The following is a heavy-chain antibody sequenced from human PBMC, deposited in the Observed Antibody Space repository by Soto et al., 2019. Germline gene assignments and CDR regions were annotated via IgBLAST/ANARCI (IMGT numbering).Heavy chain of an antibody. J-gene: IGHJ4*02. D-gene: IGHD3-10*01. CDR2: TYYRSKWYN. V-gene: IGHV6-1*01. CDR3: ARGEEGSGRIFDY. Sequence: QVQLQQSGPGLVEPSQTLSLTCTISGDSVSSNTAGWNWIRQSPSRGLEWLGRTYYRSKWYNDYAVFVKSRIIINPDTSKNQFSLQLSSVTPEDTAVYYCARGEEGSGRIFDYWGQGTLVTVSS. CDR1: GDSVSSNTAG.